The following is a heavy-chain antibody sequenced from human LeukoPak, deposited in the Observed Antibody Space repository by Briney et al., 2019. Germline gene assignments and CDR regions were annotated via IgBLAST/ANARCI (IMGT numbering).Heavy chain of an antibody. CDR2: IYSGGST. CDR3: AKDLALSGSYGAD. V-gene: IGHV3-53*01. D-gene: IGHD1-26*01. CDR1: GFTVSSNY. Sequence: PGGSLRLSCAASGFTVSSNYMSWVRQAPGKGLEWVSVIYSGGSTYYADSVKGRFTISRDNSKNTLYLQMNSLRAEDTAVYYCAKDLALSGSYGADWGQGTLVTVSS. J-gene: IGHJ4*02.